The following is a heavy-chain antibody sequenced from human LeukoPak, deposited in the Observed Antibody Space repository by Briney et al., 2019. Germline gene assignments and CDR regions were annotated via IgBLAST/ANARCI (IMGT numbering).Heavy chain of an antibody. V-gene: IGHV4-34*01. CDR2: INHSGST. D-gene: IGHD2/OR15-2a*01. J-gene: IGHJ5*02. CDR1: GGSFSGYY. CDR3: ARGRIRYNWFDP. Sequence: CVTLSLTCAVYGGSFSGYYWIWIRQPPGKGVEWIGEINHSGSTNYNPSLKSRVNISVDTSKKQYTLKLSSVTAADTAVYYCARGRIRYNWFDPWGQGTLVTVSS.